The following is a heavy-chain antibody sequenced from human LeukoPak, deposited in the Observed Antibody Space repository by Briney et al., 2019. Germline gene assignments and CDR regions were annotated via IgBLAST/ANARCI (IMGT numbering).Heavy chain of an antibody. CDR2: IYYSGST. Sequence: SETLSLTCTVSGGSISSSSDYWGWIRQPPGKGLEWIGSIYYSGSTHYNPSLKSRVTISVDTSKNQFSLKLSSVTAADTAVYYCARQLYCSGGSCYSYSWFDPWGQGTLVTVSS. CDR1: GGSISSSSDY. CDR3: ARQLYCSGGSCYSYSWFDP. D-gene: IGHD2-15*01. V-gene: IGHV4-39*01. J-gene: IGHJ5*02.